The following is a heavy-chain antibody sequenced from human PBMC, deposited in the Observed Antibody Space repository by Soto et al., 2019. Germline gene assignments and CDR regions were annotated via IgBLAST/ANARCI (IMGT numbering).Heavy chain of an antibody. J-gene: IGHJ5*02. D-gene: IGHD2-15*01. V-gene: IGHV3-23*01. Sequence: GGSLRLSCAASGFTFSSYAMSWVRQAPGKGLEWVSAISGSGGSTYYADSVKGRFTISRDNSKNTLYLQMNSLRAEDTAVYYCAKRQYCSGGSCYGTNWFDPWGQGTLVTVSS. CDR3: AKRQYCSGGSCYGTNWFDP. CDR2: ISGSGGST. CDR1: GFTFSSYA.